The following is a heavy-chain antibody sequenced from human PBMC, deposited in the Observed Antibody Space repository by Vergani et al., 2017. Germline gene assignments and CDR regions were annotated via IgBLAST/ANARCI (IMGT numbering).Heavy chain of an antibody. D-gene: IGHD2/OR15-2a*01. CDR3: GKTRDPNCKGCNCYSYYYGLDL. J-gene: IGHJ6*02. Sequence: EVQLLESGGNLIQPGGSLRLSCGASGFTFSSYAMSWVRLAPGKGLQWVSAISGSGGNTFYTDTVKGRFTISRDNSKDTLYLQMNSQRVEDTAIYYYGKTRDPNCKGCNCYSYYYGLDLWGQGTTVTVSS. CDR1: GFTFSSYA. CDR2: ISGSGGNT. V-gene: IGHV3-23*01.